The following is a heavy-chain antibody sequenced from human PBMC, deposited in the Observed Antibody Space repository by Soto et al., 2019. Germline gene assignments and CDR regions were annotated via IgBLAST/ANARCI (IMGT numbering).Heavy chain of an antibody. Sequence: DVQLVESGGGLVQPGGSLRLSCAASGFTFSNYWMHWVRLTPGKGLVWVSRVNGDGSITSYADSVKGRFTISRDNAKNTLYPQMNSLRAEDTALYYCARVSQGSYCSGGNCYSDYWGQGTLATVSS. V-gene: IGHV3-74*01. CDR3: ARVSQGSYCSGGNCYSDY. D-gene: IGHD2-15*01. J-gene: IGHJ4*02. CDR1: GFTFSNYW. CDR2: VNGDGSIT.